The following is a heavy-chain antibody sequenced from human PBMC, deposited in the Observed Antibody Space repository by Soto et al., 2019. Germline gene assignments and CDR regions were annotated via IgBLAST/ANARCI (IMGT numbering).Heavy chain of an antibody. CDR3: AHRPSYCSGGSCYSGFDY. D-gene: IGHD2-15*01. CDR2: IYWDDDK. V-gene: IGHV2-5*02. CDR1: GFSLSTSGVG. Sequence: QITLKESGPTLVKPTQTLTLTCTFSGFSLSTSGVGVGWIRQPPGKALEGLALIYWDDDKRYSPSLKSRLTLTKDPSQNPVVPTTTNMDPVHTATYYCAHRPSYCSGGSCYSGFDYWGQGTLVTVSS. J-gene: IGHJ4*02.